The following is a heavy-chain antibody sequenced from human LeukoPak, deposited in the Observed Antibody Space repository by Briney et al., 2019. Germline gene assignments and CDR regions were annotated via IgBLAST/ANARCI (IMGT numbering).Heavy chain of an antibody. J-gene: IGHJ4*02. Sequence: ASQTLSLTCTVSGGSISSGSYYWSWIRQPAGKGLEWIGRIYTSGSTNYNPSLKSRVTISVDTSKNQFSLKLSSVTAADTAVYYCARFGSGWYYFDNWGQGTLVTVSS. D-gene: IGHD6-19*01. CDR2: IYTSGST. V-gene: IGHV4-61*02. CDR1: GGSISSGSYY. CDR3: ARFGSGWYYFDN.